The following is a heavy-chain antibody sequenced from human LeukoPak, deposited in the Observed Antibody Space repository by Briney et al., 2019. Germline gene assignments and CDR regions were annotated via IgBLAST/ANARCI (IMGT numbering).Heavy chain of an antibody. J-gene: IGHJ4*02. V-gene: IGHV3-23*01. Sequence: GGSLRLSCAASGFTFSSFAMSWIRQAPGKGLEWVSSIDKIGVGTYYADSVRGRFTISRDNSKNTLYLQMNSLRREDTAVYYCAKDVSTSCRGDCPVDYWGQGSLVTVSS. CDR3: AKDVSTSCRGDCPVDY. D-gene: IGHD2-21*02. CDR2: IDKIGVGT. CDR1: GFTFSSFA.